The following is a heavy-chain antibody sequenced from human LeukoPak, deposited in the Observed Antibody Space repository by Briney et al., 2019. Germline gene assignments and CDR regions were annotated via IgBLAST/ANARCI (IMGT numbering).Heavy chain of an antibody. D-gene: IGHD6-19*01. CDR3: ARARPVAGTRSIFDY. V-gene: IGHV4-59*08. J-gene: IGHJ4*02. Sequence: SETLSLTCTVSGGSISSYYWSWIRQPPGKGLEWIGYIYYSGKTNYNPSLKSRVTISVDTSKNQFSLKLSSVTAADTAVYYCARARPVAGTRSIFDYWGQGTLVPVSS. CDR2: IYYSGKT. CDR1: GGSISSYY.